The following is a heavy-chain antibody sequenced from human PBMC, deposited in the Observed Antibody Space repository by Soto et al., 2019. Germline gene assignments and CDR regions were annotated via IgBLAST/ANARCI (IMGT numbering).Heavy chain of an antibody. Sequence: ASVKVSCKASGYTFTGYYMHWVRQAPGQGLEWMGWINPNSGGTNYAQKFQGWVTMTRDTSISTAYMELSRLRSDDTAVYYCARAVLRYFDWAGPDAFDIWGQGTMVTVSS. CDR1: GYTFTGYY. J-gene: IGHJ3*02. CDR2: INPNSGGT. V-gene: IGHV1-2*04. D-gene: IGHD3-9*01. CDR3: ARAVLRYFDWAGPDAFDI.